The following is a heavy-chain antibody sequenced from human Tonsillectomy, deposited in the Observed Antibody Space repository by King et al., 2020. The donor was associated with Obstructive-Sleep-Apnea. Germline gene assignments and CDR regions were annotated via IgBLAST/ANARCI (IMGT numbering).Heavy chain of an antibody. V-gene: IGHV4-34*01. CDR1: GGSFSGYY. D-gene: IGHD6-13*01. CDR2: INHSGST. J-gene: IGHJ4*02. Sequence: VQLQQWGAGLLKPSETLSLTCAVYGGSFSGYYWSWICQPPGKGLEWIGEINHSGSTNYNPSLKSRVTISVDTSKNQFSLKLSSVTAADTAVYYCARVTTRYSSSWFFDYWGQGTLVTVSS. CDR3: ARVTTRYSSSWFFDY.